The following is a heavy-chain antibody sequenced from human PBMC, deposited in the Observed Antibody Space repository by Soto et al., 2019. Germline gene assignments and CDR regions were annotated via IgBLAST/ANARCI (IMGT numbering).Heavy chain of an antibody. Sequence: QVQLVESGGGVVQPGRSLRLSCAASGFTFSSYGMHWVRQAPGKGLEWVAVISYDGSDKYYADSVKGRFTIFRDNSKKTIDFEMKYPGPGDKGVLNFAEERDFYGSGNDAWGQGTLVTVSS. CDR3: AEERDFYGSGNDA. CDR1: GFTFSSYG. J-gene: IGHJ5*02. D-gene: IGHD3-10*01. V-gene: IGHV3-30*18. CDR2: ISYDGSDK.